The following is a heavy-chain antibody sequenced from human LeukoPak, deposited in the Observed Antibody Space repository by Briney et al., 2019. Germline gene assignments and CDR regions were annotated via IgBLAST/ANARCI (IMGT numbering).Heavy chain of an antibody. CDR1: GFTSSSYW. Sequence: GGSLRLSCAASGFTSSSYWMSWVRQAPGKGLEWVANIKQDGSEKYYVDSVKGRFTISRDNSKNTLYLQMSTLRDEDTAIYYCATGSGHYYDRWGQGTLVTVSS. CDR3: ATGSGHYYDR. D-gene: IGHD3-3*01. V-gene: IGHV3-7*03. J-gene: IGHJ4*02. CDR2: IKQDGSEK.